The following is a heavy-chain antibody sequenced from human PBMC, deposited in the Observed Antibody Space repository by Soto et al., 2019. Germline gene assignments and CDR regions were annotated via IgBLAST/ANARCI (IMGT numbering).Heavy chain of an antibody. CDR2: MSGSAIYT. V-gene: IGHV3-23*01. J-gene: IGHJ6*02. CDR3: TTQFFLSSRSPPEDV. CDR1: GFSFASYA. Sequence: EVHLLESGGSLVQPGGSLTLSCAASGFSFASYAMTWVRQAPGKGLEWVSAMSGSAIYTYYSNSVRGRFTISRDNSKNILYLQMNSLRGEDTAVYYCTTQFFLSSRSPPEDVWGRGTTVTVSS.